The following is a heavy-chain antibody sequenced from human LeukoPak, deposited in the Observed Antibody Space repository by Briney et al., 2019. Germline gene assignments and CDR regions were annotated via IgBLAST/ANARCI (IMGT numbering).Heavy chain of an antibody. J-gene: IGHJ5*02. CDR2: IYHSGGT. D-gene: IGHD3-10*01. Sequence: PSETLSLTCTVSGDSISSAYYWAWIRQPPGKGLQWIGSIYHSGGTYYNSSLKSRVTISVGTSKNQFSLKLSSVTAADTAVYYCARGGYYGSGNDFRFDPWGQGTLVTVSS. V-gene: IGHV4-38-2*02. CDR1: GDSISSAYY. CDR3: ARGGYYGSGNDFRFDP.